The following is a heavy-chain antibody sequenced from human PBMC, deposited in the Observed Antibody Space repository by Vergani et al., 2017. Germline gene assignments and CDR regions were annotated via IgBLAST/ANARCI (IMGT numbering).Heavy chain of an antibody. Sequence: QVQLQESGPGLVKPSETLSLTCTVSGGSISSYYWSWIRQPPGKGLEWIGYIYYSGSTNYNSSLKSRVTISVDTSKNQFSLRLSSVTAADTAVYYCARGIKRDDYSTENGGASYDYGMDVWGQGTTVTVSS. CDR2: IYYSGST. CDR1: GGSISSYY. V-gene: IGHV4-59*12. CDR3: ARGIKRDDYSTENGGASYDYGMDV. J-gene: IGHJ6*02. D-gene: IGHD5-24*01.